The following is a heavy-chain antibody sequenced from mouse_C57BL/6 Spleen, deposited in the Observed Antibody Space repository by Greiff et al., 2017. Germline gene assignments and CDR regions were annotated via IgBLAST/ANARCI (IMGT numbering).Heavy chain of an antibody. CDR1: GYTFTEYT. J-gene: IGHJ3*01. V-gene: IGHV1-62-2*01. CDR2: FYPGSGST. Sequence: QVQLQQSGAELVKPGASVKLSCKASGYTFTEYTIHWVKQRAGQGLEWIGWFYPGSGSTKYNEKFKDKATLTADKSSSTVYMALSRLTSEDSAVYFCARHEDRHRFFAYWGQGTLVTVSA. CDR3: ARHEDRHRFFAY.